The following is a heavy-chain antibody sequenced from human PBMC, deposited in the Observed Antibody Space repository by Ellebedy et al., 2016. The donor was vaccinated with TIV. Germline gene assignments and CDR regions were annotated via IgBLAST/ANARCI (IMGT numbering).Heavy chain of an antibody. Sequence: GESLKISXKGSGYSFTSYGISWVRQAPGQGLEWMEWISAYNGNTNYAQKLQGRVTMTTDTSTSTAYMELRSLRSDDTAVYYCAREQWLPNYYYYGMDVWGQGTTVTVSS. J-gene: IGHJ6*02. CDR1: GYSFTSYG. CDR2: ISAYNGNT. V-gene: IGHV1-18*04. CDR3: AREQWLPNYYYYGMDV. D-gene: IGHD6-19*01.